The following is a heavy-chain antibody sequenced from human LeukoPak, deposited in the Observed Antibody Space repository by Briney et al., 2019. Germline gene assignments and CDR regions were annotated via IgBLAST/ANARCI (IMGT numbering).Heavy chain of an antibody. V-gene: IGHV3-23*01. Sequence: GGSLRLSCAASGFTFSSYAMSWVRQAPGKGLEWVSSLRGNGGSTEYVDSVRGRFVISRDNSRNTLYLQMNSLRAEDTAVYYCARPDHQWLPYFDYWGQGTLVTVSS. D-gene: IGHD5-12*01. J-gene: IGHJ4*02. CDR2: LRGNGGST. CDR1: GFTFSSYA. CDR3: ARPDHQWLPYFDY.